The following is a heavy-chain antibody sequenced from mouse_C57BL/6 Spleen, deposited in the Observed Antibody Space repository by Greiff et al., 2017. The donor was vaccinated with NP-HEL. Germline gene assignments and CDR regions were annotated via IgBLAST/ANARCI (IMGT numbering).Heavy chain of an antibody. D-gene: IGHD3-2*02. CDR2: IDPSDSYT. J-gene: IGHJ2*01. V-gene: IGHV1-69*01. Sequence: QVQLQQPGAELVMPGASVKLSCKASGYTFTSYWMHWVKQRPGQGLEWIGEIDPSDSYTNYNQKFQGKSTLTVDQSSSTAYMQLSSLTSEDSAVYYCARYTAQAPFDYWGQGTTLTVSS. CDR3: ARYTAQAPFDY. CDR1: GYTFTSYW.